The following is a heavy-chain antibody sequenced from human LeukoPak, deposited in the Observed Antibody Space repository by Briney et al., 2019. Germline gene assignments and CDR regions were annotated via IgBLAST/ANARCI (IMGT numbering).Heavy chain of an antibody. Sequence: SETLSLTCTVSGGSVTRGAYSWTWIRQPVGKGLEWIGRIYTSGDTKYNPSLKSRVTISVGASNNQFSLKLTSVTAADTAVYYCASGDYGAGSPVMRYWGHGTLVIVSS. J-gene: IGHJ4*01. CDR2: IYTSGDT. CDR1: GGSVTRGAYS. CDR3: ASGDYGAGSPVMRY. V-gene: IGHV4-61*02. D-gene: IGHD3-10*01.